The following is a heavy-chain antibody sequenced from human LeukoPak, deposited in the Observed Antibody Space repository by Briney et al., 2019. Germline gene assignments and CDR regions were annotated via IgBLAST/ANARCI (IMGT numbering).Heavy chain of an antibody. J-gene: IGHJ5*02. CDR1: GGSISSYY. D-gene: IGHD3-22*01. CDR3: ATFLAGYYDSSGYQRGNWFDP. CDR2: IYYSGST. V-gene: IGHV4-59*12. Sequence: SETLSLTCTVSGGSISSYYWSWIRQPPGKGLEWIGYIYYSGSTYYNPSLKSRVAISVDTSKNQFSLKLSSVTAADTAVYYCATFLAGYYDSSGYQRGNWFDPWGQGTLVTVSS.